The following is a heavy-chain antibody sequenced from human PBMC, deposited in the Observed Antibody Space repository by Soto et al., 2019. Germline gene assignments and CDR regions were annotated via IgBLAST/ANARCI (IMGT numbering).Heavy chain of an antibody. Sequence: QVQLQESGPGLVKPSETLSLTCTVSGGSISSYYWSWIRQPPGKGLEWIGYIYYSGSTNYNPSLKSRVTRSVDTSKNQFSLKLSSVTAADTAVYYCARDYYDSRGAFDIWGQGTMVTVSS. CDR1: GGSISSYY. CDR3: ARDYYDSRGAFDI. CDR2: IYYSGST. V-gene: IGHV4-59*01. D-gene: IGHD3-22*01. J-gene: IGHJ3*02.